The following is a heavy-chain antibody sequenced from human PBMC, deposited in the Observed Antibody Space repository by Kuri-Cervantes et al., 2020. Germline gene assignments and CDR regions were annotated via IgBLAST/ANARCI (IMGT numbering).Heavy chain of an antibody. CDR1: GFTFSTYA. Sequence: GGSLRLSCAASGFTFSTYAIHWVRQAPGKGLEWVAVMSYDGSNKYYADSAKGRFTISRDNSKNTLYLRMNSLSAEDTAVYYCARGHKAAFDIWGQGTMVTVSS. J-gene: IGHJ3*02. V-gene: IGHV3-30-3*01. CDR3: ARGHKAAFDI. CDR2: MSYDGSNK.